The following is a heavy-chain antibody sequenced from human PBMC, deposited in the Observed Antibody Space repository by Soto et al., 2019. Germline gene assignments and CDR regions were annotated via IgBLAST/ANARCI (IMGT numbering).Heavy chain of an antibody. CDR2: MDPNSGNT. J-gene: IGHJ6*02. CDR3: ARERTGTTSMDV. D-gene: IGHD1-1*01. V-gene: IGHV1-8*01. CDR1: GYTFTSYD. Sequence: QVQLVQSGAEVKKPGASVKVSCKASGYTFTSYDINWVRQATGQGLEWMGWMDPNSGNTGYAQKFQGRVTMTRNTSIRTAYMELSSLRSEDTAVYYCARERTGTTSMDVWGQGTTVTVSS.